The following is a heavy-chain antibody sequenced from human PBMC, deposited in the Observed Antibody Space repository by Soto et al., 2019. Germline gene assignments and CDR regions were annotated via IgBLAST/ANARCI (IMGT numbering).Heavy chain of an antibody. Sequence: EVQLVESGGGLVQPGGSLRLSCAASGFTFSRSWMSWVRQAPGKGLEWVANIKQDGSEKYYVDSVKGRVSISRDNDKNTPNLQKNSLRVEDTAVYYCASGIFGVFIKPAPFYYYYMDVWGKGNTVTVSS. CDR2: IKQDGSEK. D-gene: IGHD3-3*01. CDR3: ASGIFGVFIKPAPFYYYYMDV. V-gene: IGHV3-7*01. CDR1: GFTFSRSW. J-gene: IGHJ6*03.